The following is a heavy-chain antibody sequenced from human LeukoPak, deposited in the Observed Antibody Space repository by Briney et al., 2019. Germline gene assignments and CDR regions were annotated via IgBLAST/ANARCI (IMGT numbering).Heavy chain of an antibody. D-gene: IGHD6-13*01. V-gene: IGHV3-15*01. Sequence: PGGSLRLSCAASGFTFSNAWMSWVRQAPGKGLEWVGRIKSKTGGGTTDYAAPVRGRFTISRDDSKNTLYLQMNSLRAEDTAVYYCARDRSANSRVYYFDYWGQGTLVTVSS. CDR1: GFTFSNAW. CDR3: ARDRSANSRVYYFDY. J-gene: IGHJ4*02. CDR2: IKSKTGGGTT.